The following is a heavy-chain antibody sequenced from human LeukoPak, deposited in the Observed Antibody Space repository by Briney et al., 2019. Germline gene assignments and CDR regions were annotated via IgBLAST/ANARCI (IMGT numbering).Heavy chain of an antibody. CDR1: GYTFTSYD. CDR3: ARQHIAAADYYYGRDV. J-gene: IGHJ6*02. D-gene: IGHD6-13*01. Sequence: ASVKVSCKASGYTFTSYDINWVRQATGQGLEWMGWMNPNRGNTGYAQKFQGRDTMTRNTSISTAYMELSSLRSEDTAVYYCARQHIAAADYYYGRDVWGQGTTVTVSS. CDR2: MNPNRGNT. V-gene: IGHV1-8*01.